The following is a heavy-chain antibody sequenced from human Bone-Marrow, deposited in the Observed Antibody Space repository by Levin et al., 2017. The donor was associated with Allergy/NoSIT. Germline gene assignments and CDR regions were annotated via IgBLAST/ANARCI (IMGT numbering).Heavy chain of an antibody. Sequence: SETLSLTCTVSGGSISSSYYWLWMRQPPGKGLEWIGSISSGGSTFYNPSLKSRVTISVDTSKNQFSLKLISVTAADTAVYYCARTMIRGTYYFDNWGQGTLVTVSS. V-gene: IGHV4-39*01. J-gene: IGHJ4*02. CDR2: ISSGGST. CDR1: GGSISSSYY. D-gene: IGHD3-10*01. CDR3: ARTMIRGTYYFDN.